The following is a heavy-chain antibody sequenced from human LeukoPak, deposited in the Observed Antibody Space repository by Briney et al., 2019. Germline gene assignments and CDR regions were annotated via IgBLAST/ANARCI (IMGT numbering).Heavy chain of an antibody. J-gene: IGHJ5*02. V-gene: IGHV4-39*01. Sequence: SETLSLTCTVSGASISSSSYYWGWIRQSPGKGLEWIGSIYYSGSTYYNPSLKSRVTISVDTSKNQFCLKLTSVTAADTAVYYCARRYCSGGSCLNWFDPWGQGTLVTVSS. D-gene: IGHD2-15*01. CDR2: IYYSGST. CDR1: GASISSSSYY. CDR3: ARRYCSGGSCLNWFDP.